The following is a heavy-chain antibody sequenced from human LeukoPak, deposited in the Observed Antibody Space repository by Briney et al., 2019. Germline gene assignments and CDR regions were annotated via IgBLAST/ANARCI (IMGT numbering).Heavy chain of an antibody. CDR2: IYTSGST. Sequence: SETLSLTCTVSGGSISGYYWSWIRQPAGKGLEWIGRIYTSGSTNYNPSLKSRVTMSVDTSKNQFSLKLSSVTAADTAVYYCAREQYDILTGYLPLDSWGQGTLVTVSS. D-gene: IGHD3-9*01. CDR1: GGSISGYY. J-gene: IGHJ4*02. CDR3: AREQYDILTGYLPLDS. V-gene: IGHV4-4*07.